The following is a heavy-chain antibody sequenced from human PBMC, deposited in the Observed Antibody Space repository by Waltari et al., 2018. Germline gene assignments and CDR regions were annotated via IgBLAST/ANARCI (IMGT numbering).Heavy chain of an antibody. D-gene: IGHD6-13*01. Sequence: VQLVQSGAEVKRPGASLKVSCKASGYTFTSYAMHWVRQVPGQGLGWTGWINACSGDTRYSQRFQDRVTITRDTSASTAYMELSSLTSEDTAVYYCARVKGYSSNWYYFDYWGQGTLVTVSA. CDR3: ARVKGYSSNWYYFDY. J-gene: IGHJ4*02. V-gene: IGHV1-3*01. CDR1: GYTFTSYA. CDR2: INACSGDT.